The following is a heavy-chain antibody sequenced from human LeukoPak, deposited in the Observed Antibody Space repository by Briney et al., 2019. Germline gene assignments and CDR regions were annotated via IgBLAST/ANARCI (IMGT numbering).Heavy chain of an antibody. D-gene: IGHD2-2*01. CDR3: ARSSAGCCDY. Sequence: GGSLRLSCAVSGFTFSSSWMHWVRQAPGKGLVWVSRINGDGSSTSYADSVKGRFTISRDNAKNTLYLEMNSLSAEDTAVYYCARSSAGCCDYWGPGTLVTVSS. CDR2: INGDGSST. V-gene: IGHV3-74*01. CDR1: GFTFSSSW. J-gene: IGHJ4*02.